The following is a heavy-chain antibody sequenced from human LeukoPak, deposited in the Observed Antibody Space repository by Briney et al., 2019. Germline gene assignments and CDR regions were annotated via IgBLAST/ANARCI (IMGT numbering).Heavy chain of an antibody. CDR1: GGSFSGYY. V-gene: IGHV4-34*01. CDR3: ARGGSGIAVTGYFDY. Sequence: SETLSLTCAVYGGSFSGYYWSWLRQPPGKGLEWIGEINHSGSTNYNPSLTSRVTISVDTSKNQFSLKLSSVTAADTAVYYCARGGSGIAVTGYFDYWGQGTLVTVSS. D-gene: IGHD6-19*01. J-gene: IGHJ4*02. CDR2: INHSGST.